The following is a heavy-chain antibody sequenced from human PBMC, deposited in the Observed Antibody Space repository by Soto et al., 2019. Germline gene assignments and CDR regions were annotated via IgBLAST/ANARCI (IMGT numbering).Heavy chain of an antibody. CDR3: ARGGIEMATPYYFDY. D-gene: IGHD5-12*01. V-gene: IGHV4-31*03. Sequence: SETLSLTCTVSGGSISSGGYYWSWIRQQPGKGLEWIGYIYYSGSTYYNPSLKSRVTISVDTSKNQFSLKLSSVTAADTAVYYCARGGIEMATPYYFDYWGQGTLVTV. J-gene: IGHJ4*02. CDR2: IYYSGST. CDR1: GGSISSGGYY.